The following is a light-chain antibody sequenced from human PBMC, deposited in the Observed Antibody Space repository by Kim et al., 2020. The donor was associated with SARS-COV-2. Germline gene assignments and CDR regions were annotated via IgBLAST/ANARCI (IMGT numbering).Light chain of an antibody. CDR2: GAS. CDR1: QTLRGDY. J-gene: IGKJ2*01. CDR3: QQYTNSPMYT. Sequence: EIVLTQSPGTLSLSPGERATLSCRASQTLRGDYLAWYQQKPGQPPRLLIYGASSRATGIPDRFSGSGSGTDFTLTISRLEPEDFAVYYCQQYTNSPMYTFGQGTKLEIK. V-gene: IGKV3-20*01.